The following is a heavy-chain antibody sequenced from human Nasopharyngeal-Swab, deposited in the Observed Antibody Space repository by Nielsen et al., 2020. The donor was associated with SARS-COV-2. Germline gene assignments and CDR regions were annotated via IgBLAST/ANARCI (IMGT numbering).Heavy chain of an antibody. CDR2: IIPIFGTA. CDR1: GGTFSSYA. D-gene: IGHD6-13*01. J-gene: IGHJ4*02. V-gene: IGHV1-69*01. Sequence: KVSCKASGGTFSSYAISWVRQAPGQGLEWMGGIIPIFGTADYAQKFQDRVTITADESTSTAYMELSSLRSEDTAVYYCARSGYSDSDIDYWGQGTLVTVSS. CDR3: ARSGYSDSDIDY.